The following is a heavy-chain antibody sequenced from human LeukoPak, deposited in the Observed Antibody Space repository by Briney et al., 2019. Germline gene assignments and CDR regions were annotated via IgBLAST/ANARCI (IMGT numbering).Heavy chain of an antibody. CDR1: GGSISSGSYD. D-gene: IGHD6-13*01. J-gene: IGHJ4*02. CDR2: IYTSGST. CDR3: AREAFCPFNRSWYFFDY. V-gene: IGHV4-61*02. Sequence: PSQTLSLTCTVSGGSISSGSYDWSWIRQPAGKGLEWIGRIYTSGSTNYNPSLKSRVTISVDTAKNQFSLKLSSVTAADPAVYYWAREAFCPFNRSWYFFDYWGQGTLVTVSS.